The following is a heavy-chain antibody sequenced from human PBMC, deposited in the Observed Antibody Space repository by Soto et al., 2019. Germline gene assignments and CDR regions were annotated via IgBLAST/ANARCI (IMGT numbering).Heavy chain of an antibody. Sequence: EVQLLESGGGLVQPGGSLRLSCAASGFTFSSYAMSWVRQAPGKGLECVSAISGSGGSTYYADSVKGRFTISRDNSKNTLYLQMNSLRAEDTAVYYCAKGDYYGSRIPYYWGQGTLVTVSS. CDR3: AKGDYYGSRIPYY. CDR1: GFTFSSYA. D-gene: IGHD3-10*01. CDR2: ISGSGGST. V-gene: IGHV3-23*01. J-gene: IGHJ4*02.